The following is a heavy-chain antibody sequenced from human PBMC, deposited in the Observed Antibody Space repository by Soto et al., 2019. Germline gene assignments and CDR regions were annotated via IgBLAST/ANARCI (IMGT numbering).Heavy chain of an antibody. V-gene: IGHV5-51*01. D-gene: IGHD5-18*01. CDR1: GYSFTNYW. CDR3: ARRANLGYNYENNWFGP. CDR2: IYPDKSEI. Sequence: PGESLKISCKGSGYSFTNYWIGWVRQMPGKGLEWMGIIYPDKSEIRYSPSFQGQVTISVDNSISTAYLQWSSLKASDTAMYFCARRANLGYNYENNWFGPWGQGTLVTVSS. J-gene: IGHJ5*02.